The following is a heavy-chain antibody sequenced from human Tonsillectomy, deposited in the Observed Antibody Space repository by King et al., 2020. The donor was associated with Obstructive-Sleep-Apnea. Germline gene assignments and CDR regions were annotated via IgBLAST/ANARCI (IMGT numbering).Heavy chain of an antibody. Sequence: VQLVESGAEVKKPGSSVKVSGKASGGTFSSYAISWVRQAPGQGLEWMGGIIPIFGTANYAQKFQGRVTITADESTSTAYMELSSLRSEDTAVYYCARETYDSSGEDAFDIWGQGTMVTVSS. J-gene: IGHJ3*02. CDR1: GGTFSSYA. CDR2: IIPIFGTA. D-gene: IGHD3-22*01. V-gene: IGHV1-69*01. CDR3: ARETYDSSGEDAFDI.